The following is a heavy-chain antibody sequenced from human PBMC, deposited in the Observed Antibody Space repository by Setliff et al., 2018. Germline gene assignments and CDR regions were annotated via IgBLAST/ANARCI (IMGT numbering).Heavy chain of an antibody. CDR1: GFTFSDHY. D-gene: IGHD2-8*01. CDR2: TSRGRSYTT. CDR3: ASDLYGANGGF. J-gene: IGHJ4*02. V-gene: IGHV3-72*01. Sequence: PGGSLRLSCVASGFTFSDHYMDWVRQAPGKGLEWVGRTSRGRSYTTEYAASVKGRFTISREDLKNSLDLQMNTLKTDDTAVYYCASDLYGANGGFWGQGTLVTVSS.